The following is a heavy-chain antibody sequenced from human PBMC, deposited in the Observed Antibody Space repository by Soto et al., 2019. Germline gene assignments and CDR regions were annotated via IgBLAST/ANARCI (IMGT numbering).Heavy chain of an antibody. D-gene: IGHD3-16*01. J-gene: IGHJ5*02. Sequence: QVQLVESGGGVVQPGTSLRLSCAASGFSFSNSGMHWVRQAPGKGLEWVAVIWFDGRTKSYAHSVNGRFSISRDNSNNTLYLQMDNLRIDDTAVYYCARGRVQAGNGGDRFDPWGQGTLVTVSS. CDR2: IWFDGRTK. CDR3: ARGRVQAGNGGDRFDP. CDR1: GFSFSNSG. V-gene: IGHV3-33*01.